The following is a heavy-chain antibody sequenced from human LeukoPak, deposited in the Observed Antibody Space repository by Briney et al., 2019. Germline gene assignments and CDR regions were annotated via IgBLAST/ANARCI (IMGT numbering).Heavy chain of an antibody. V-gene: IGHV4-39*01. D-gene: IGHD5-12*01. CDR1: GGSISSGSHH. J-gene: IGHJ4*02. CDR2: IHYSRTT. Sequence: KPSETLYLTCTVSGGSISSGSHHWGWFRQSPGKGLEWIGSIHYSRTTYHNPSLNSRVTISEVTSKNQFSLQLNSVTAADTAVYYCARHDGRGGATMGALDSWGQGSLVTVSS. CDR3: ARHDGRGGATMGALDS.